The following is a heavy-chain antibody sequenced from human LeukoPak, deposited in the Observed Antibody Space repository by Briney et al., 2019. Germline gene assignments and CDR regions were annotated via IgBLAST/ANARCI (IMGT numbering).Heavy chain of an antibody. CDR3: ARTVSGDYYGMDV. CDR2: TSYSGST. CDR1: GGSISSYY. D-gene: IGHD1-26*01. Sequence: SETLSLTRTVSGGSISSYYWSWIRQPPGKGLEWIGYTSYSGSTNYNPSLKNRVTMSVDTSTDQFSLRLISVTAADTAVYYCARTVSGDYYGMDVWGQGTTVTVSS. J-gene: IGHJ6*02. V-gene: IGHV4-59*08.